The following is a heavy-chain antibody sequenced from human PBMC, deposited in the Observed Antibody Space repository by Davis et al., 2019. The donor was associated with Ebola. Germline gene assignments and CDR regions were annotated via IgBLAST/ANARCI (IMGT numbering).Heavy chain of an antibody. J-gene: IGHJ3*02. V-gene: IGHV3-48*03. Sequence: GESLKISCAASGLTFSSYYITWVRQAPGKGLEWISYISISSSTIYYADPVKGRFAISRDNAKSLLFLQMNSLRAEDTAVYYCARVALYAFDIWGHGTAVTVSS. CDR2: ISISSSTI. CDR3: ARVALYAFDI. CDR1: GLTFSSYY.